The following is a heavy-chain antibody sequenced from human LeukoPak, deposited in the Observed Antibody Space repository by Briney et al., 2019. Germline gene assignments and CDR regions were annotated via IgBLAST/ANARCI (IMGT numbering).Heavy chain of an antibody. CDR2: ISAYNGNT. CDR3: ARDRYYYDSSGYYSIFDY. D-gene: IGHD3-22*01. J-gene: IGHJ4*02. Sequence: ASVKVSCKASGYTFTSYGISWVRQAPGQGLEWVGWISAYNGNTNYAQKLQGRVTMTTDTSTSTAYMELRSLRSDDTAVYYCARDRYYYDSSGYYSIFDYWGQGTLVTVSS. V-gene: IGHV1-18*01. CDR1: GYTFTSYG.